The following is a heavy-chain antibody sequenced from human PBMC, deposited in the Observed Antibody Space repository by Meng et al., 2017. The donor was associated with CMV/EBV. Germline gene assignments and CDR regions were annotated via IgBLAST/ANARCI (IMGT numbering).Heavy chain of an antibody. CDR3: ARALIAVAGSWDYYYGMDV. CDR2: ISYDGSNK. Sequence: GGSLRLSCAASGFTFSSYAMHWVRQAPGKGLEWVAVISYDGSNKYYADSVKGRFTISRDNSKNTLYLQMSSLRAEDTAVYYCARALIAVAGSWDYYYGMDVWGQGTTVTVSS. CDR1: GFTFSSYA. V-gene: IGHV3-30*04. J-gene: IGHJ6*02. D-gene: IGHD6-19*01.